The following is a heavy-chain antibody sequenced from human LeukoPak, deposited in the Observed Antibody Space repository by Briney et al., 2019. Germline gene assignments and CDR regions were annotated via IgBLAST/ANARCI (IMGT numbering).Heavy chain of an antibody. CDR2: IYYSGST. J-gene: IGHJ4*02. Sequence: SQTLSLTCTVSGGSISSGYFYWSWIRQPPGKGLEWIGYIYYSGSTFYTPSLKSRITISVDTSKNQFSLKLSSVTAADTAVYYCARLSAETTHFDNWGQGALVTVSS. CDR1: GGSISSGYFY. CDR3: ARLSAETTHFDN. D-gene: IGHD4-17*01. V-gene: IGHV4-30-4*01.